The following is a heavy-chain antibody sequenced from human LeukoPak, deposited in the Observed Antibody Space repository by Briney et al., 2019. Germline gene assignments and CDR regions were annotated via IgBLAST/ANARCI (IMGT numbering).Heavy chain of an antibody. J-gene: IGHJ4*02. V-gene: IGHV3-53*05. Sequence: GGSLRLSCAASGFTVSSNYMSWVRQAPGKGLEWVSVIYSGGSTYYADSVKGRFTISRDNSKNTLYLQMDSLRPEDTAVYYCAKDPGAVVVQAYYLDHWGQGTLVTVSS. CDR2: IYSGGST. CDR1: GFTVSSNY. D-gene: IGHD2-21*01. CDR3: AKDPGAVVVQAYYLDH.